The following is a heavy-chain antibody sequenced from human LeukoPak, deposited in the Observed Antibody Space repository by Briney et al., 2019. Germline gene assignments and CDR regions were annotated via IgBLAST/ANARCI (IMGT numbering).Heavy chain of an antibody. J-gene: IGHJ4*02. CDR2: ISPYNGNT. Sequence: ASVKVSCKASGYTFINYGISWVRQAPGQGLEWMGWISPYNGNTKYLQKFQGRVTITADKSTGTAYMELSSLRSDDTAVYYCARETGYAYGRAPLDYWGQGTLVTVSS. CDR1: GYTFINYG. D-gene: IGHD5-18*01. CDR3: ARETGYAYGRAPLDY. V-gene: IGHV1-18*01.